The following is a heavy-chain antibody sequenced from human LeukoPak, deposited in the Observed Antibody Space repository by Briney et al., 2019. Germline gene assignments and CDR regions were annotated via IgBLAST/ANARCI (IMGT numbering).Heavy chain of an antibody. D-gene: IGHD3-16*02. J-gene: IGHJ5*02. CDR2: IYYSGST. V-gene: IGHV4-39*07. CDR1: GGSISRSSYY. CDR3: ARDIMITFGGVIVSP. Sequence: SETLSLTCTVSGGSISRSSYYWGWIRQPPGKGLEWIGSIYYSGSTYYNPSLKSRVTISVDTSKNQFSLKLSSVTAADTAVYYCARDIMITFGGVIVSPWGQGTLVTVSS.